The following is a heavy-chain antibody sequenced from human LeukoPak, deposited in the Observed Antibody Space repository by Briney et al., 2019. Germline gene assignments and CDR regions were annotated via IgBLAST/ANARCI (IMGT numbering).Heavy chain of an antibody. J-gene: IGHJ4*02. D-gene: IGHD3-22*01. CDR2: ISSSSSTI. Sequence: PGGSLRLSCAASGFTFSSYSMNWVRQAPGKGLKWVSYISSSSSTIYYADSVKGRFTISRDNAKNSLYLQMNSLRDEDTAVYYCARDTYYYDSSGYRDYWGQGTLVTVSS. CDR1: GFTFSSYS. CDR3: ARDTYYYDSSGYRDY. V-gene: IGHV3-48*02.